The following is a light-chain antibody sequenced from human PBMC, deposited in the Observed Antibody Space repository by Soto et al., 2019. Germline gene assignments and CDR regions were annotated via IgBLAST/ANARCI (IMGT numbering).Light chain of an antibody. J-gene: IGLJ3*02. CDR1: SSDVGTYKP. V-gene: IGLV2-23*01. Sequence: QSALTQPASVSGSPGQSITICCNGTSSDVGTYKPVSWYQQYPGKAPKVIIYDDTKRPSGVSSRFSGSKSGNTASLTISGLQAVDEADYCCCSLAGSSSSFGGGTKLTVL. CDR3: CSLAGSSSS. CDR2: DDT.